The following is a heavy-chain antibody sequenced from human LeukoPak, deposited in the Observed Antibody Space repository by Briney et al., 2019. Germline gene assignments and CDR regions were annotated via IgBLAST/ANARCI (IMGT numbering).Heavy chain of an antibody. D-gene: IGHD2-2*01. Sequence: GGSLRLSCAASGFTFSSYAMHWVRQAPGKGLEWVAVISYDGSNKYYADSVKGRFTISRDNSKSTLYLQMNSLRAEDTAVYYCARGDLLVVPAANFDYWGQGTLVTVSS. CDR1: GFTFSSYA. V-gene: IGHV3-30-3*01. J-gene: IGHJ4*02. CDR2: ISYDGSNK. CDR3: ARGDLLVVPAANFDY.